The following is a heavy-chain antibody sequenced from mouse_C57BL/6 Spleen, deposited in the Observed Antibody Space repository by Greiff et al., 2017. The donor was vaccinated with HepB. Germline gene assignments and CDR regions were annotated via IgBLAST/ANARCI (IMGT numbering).Heavy chain of an antibody. CDR1: GFSLTSYA. CDR2: IWTGGGT. Sequence: QVQLQQSGPGLVAPSQSLSITCTVSGFSLTSYAISWVRQPPGKGLEWLGVIWTGGGTNYNSALKSRLSISKDNSKSQVFLKMNSLQTDDTARYYCARIYYGYLGYAMDYWGQGTSVTVSS. CDR3: ARIYYGYLGYAMDY. J-gene: IGHJ4*01. D-gene: IGHD2-2*01. V-gene: IGHV2-9-1*01.